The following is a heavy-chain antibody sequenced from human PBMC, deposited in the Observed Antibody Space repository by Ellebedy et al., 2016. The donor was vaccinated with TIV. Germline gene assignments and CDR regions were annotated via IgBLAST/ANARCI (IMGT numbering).Heavy chain of an antibody. CDR2: VYYSGST. D-gene: IGHD3-9*01. V-gene: IGHV4-39*01. CDR1: GGSVSSTRYY. CDR3: ARIDSWQPIDD. J-gene: IGHJ4*02. Sequence: MPSETLSLTCSVSGGSVSSTRYYWAWIRQPPGKGLEYIGSVYYSGSTYYNPSFKSRVTLSADTSKNQFSLNLRTVTAADTAVYYCARIDSWQPIDDWGQGILVTISS.